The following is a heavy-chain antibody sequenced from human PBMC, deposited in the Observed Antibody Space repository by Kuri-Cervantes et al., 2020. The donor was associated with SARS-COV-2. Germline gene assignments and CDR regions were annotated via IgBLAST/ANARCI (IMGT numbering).Heavy chain of an antibody. D-gene: IGHD5-18*01. CDR2: IIPIFGTA. V-gene: IGHV1-69*05. J-gene: IGHJ5*02. CDR1: GYTFTSYG. CDR3: ARVGNLDTAMVTYDP. Sequence: SVKVSCKASGYTFTSYGISWVRQAPGQGLEWMGWIIPIFGTANYAQKFQGRVTTTRDTSTSTVYMELSSLRSEDTAVYYCARVGNLDTAMVTYDPWGQGTLVTVSS.